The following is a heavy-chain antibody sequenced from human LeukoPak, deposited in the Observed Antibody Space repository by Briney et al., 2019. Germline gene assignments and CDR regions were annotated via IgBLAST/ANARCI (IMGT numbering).Heavy chain of an antibody. J-gene: IGHJ4*02. Sequence: GGSLRLSCAASGFTFSSYAMHWVRQAPGKGLERVAVISYDGSNKYYADSVKGRFTISRDNSKNTLYLQMNSLRAEDTAVYYCAREVDYGGNPPEYWGQGTLVIVSS. CDR3: AREVDYGGNPPEY. CDR2: ISYDGSNK. V-gene: IGHV3-30-3*01. CDR1: GFTFSSYA. D-gene: IGHD4-23*01.